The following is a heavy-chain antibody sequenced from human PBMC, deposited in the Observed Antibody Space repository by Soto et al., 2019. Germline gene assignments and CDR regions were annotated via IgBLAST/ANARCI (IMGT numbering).Heavy chain of an antibody. Sequence: VAVKVSCKASGYTFTSYDINWLRQATGQGXEWMGWMNPNSGNTGYAQKFQGRVTMTRNTSISTAYMELSSLISEDTAMYYCARSYYASGCYYYAYGRDDWGQGTTGTVSS. CDR1: GYTFTSYD. V-gene: IGHV1-8*01. J-gene: IGHJ6*02. D-gene: IGHD3-22*01. CDR2: MNPNSGNT. CDR3: ARSYYASGCYYYAYGRDD.